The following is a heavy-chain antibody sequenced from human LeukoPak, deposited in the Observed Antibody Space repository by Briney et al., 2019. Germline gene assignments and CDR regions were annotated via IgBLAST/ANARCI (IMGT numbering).Heavy chain of an antibody. D-gene: IGHD2-15*01. CDR1: GGSFSGYY. CDR3: ARIVVVAATDAFDI. Sequence: SETLSLTCAVYGGSFSGYYWSWIRQPPGKGLEWIGEINHSGSTNYSPSLKSRVTISVDTSKNQFSLKLSSVTAADTAVYYCARIVVVAATDAFDIWGQGTMVTVSS. J-gene: IGHJ3*02. CDR2: INHSGST. V-gene: IGHV4-34*01.